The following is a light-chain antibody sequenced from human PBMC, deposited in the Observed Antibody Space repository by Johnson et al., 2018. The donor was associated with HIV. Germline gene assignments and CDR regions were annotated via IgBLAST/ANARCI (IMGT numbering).Light chain of an antibody. V-gene: IGLV1-51*01. CDR1: SSNIGNNY. Sequence: HSVLTQPPSVSAAPGQKVTISCSGSSSNIGNNYVSWYQQLPGTAPKLLIYDNNKRPSGIPDRFSGSKSGTSATLGITGLQTGDEAYYYCGTWDSSLSYNYVFGTRTKVTVL. J-gene: IGLJ1*01. CDR2: DNN. CDR3: GTWDSSLSYNYV.